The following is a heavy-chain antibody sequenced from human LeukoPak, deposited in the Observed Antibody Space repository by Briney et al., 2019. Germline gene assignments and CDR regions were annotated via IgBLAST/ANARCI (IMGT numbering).Heavy chain of an antibody. J-gene: IGHJ3*02. CDR1: GGSISSSSYY. CDR3: ARPDYYDGSGYYYDAFDI. D-gene: IGHD3-22*01. CDR2: IYYSGST. Sequence: SETLSLTCTVSGGSISSSSYYWGWIRQPPGKGLEWIGSIYYSGSTYYNPSLKSRVTISVDASKNQFSLKLSSVTAADTAVYYCARPDYYDGSGYYYDAFDIWGQGTMVTVSS. V-gene: IGHV4-39*01.